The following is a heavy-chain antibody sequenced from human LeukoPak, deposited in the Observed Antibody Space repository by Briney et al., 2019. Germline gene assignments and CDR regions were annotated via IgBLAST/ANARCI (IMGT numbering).Heavy chain of an antibody. V-gene: IGHV3-23*01. CDR3: ARGGVDYYGSGTYYLMYYFDY. D-gene: IGHD3-10*01. CDR2: ISGSGGAS. J-gene: IGHJ4*02. Sequence: GGSLRLSCAASGFTFSSYGMSWVHQAPGKGLEWVSGISGSGGASYYADSVKGRFTISRDDSHNTLYLQMNSLRAEDTAVYFCARGGVDYYGSGTYYLMYYFDYWGQGALVTVSS. CDR1: GFTFSSYG.